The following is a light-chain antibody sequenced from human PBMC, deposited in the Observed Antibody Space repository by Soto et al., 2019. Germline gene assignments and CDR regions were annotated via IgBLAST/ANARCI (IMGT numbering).Light chain of an antibody. CDR2: EVS. CDR1: SSDVGGYNY. CDR3: SSYTTGSTLVV. J-gene: IGLJ2*01. Sequence: QSALTQPASVSGSPGQSITISCTGTSSDVGGYNYVSWYQQHPGKAPKLIIYEVSNRPSGLSNRFSGSKSGNTASLTISGLQAEDEADYYCSSYTTGSTLVVFGGGTKLTVL. V-gene: IGLV2-14*01.